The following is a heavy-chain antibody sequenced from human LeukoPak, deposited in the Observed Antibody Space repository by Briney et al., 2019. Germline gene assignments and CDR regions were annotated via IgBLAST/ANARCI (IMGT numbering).Heavy chain of an antibody. D-gene: IGHD3-22*01. J-gene: IGHJ4*02. CDR1: GFTFDDYG. CDR3: ARDSYYYDSSGYYLSSFDY. Sequence: GGSLRLSCAASGFTFDDYGMSWLRQAPGKGLEWVSGINWNGGSRGYADSVKGRFTISRDNAKNSLYLQMNSLRAEDTALYYCARDSYYYDSSGYYLSSFDYWGQGTLVTVSS. CDR2: INWNGGSR. V-gene: IGHV3-20*04.